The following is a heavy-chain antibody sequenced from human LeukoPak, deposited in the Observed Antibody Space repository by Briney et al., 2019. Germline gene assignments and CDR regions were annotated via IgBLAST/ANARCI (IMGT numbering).Heavy chain of an antibody. J-gene: IGHJ6*03. CDR3: ARELRGARYYYYMDV. CDR2: IYTSGST. CDR1: GGSISSYY. Sequence: SETLSLTCTVSGGSISSYYWSWIRQPPGKGLEWIGRIYTSGSTNYNPSLKSRVTMSVDTSKNQFSLKLSSVTAADTAVYYCARELRGARYYYYMDVWGKGTTVTVSS. D-gene: IGHD4/OR15-4a*01. V-gene: IGHV4-4*07.